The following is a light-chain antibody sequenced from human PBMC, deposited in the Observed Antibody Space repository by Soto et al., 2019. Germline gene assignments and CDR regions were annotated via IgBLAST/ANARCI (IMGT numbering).Light chain of an antibody. CDR3: QHRFNWTWT. J-gene: IGKJ1*01. CDR1: QSVSRY. V-gene: IGKV3-11*01. CDR2: DAS. Sequence: IVLSKSPATRSLSPGERATLSWRASQSVSRYLAWYQQRHGQAPMILIYDASYRATGIPARFSGSGSGTDGTITISSLEKEDGSVYYCQHRFNWTWTFGQGTKVDNK.